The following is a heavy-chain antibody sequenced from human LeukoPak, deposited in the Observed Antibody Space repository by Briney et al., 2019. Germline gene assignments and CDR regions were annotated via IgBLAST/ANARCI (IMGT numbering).Heavy chain of an antibody. V-gene: IGHV3-23*01. D-gene: IGHD3-3*01. CDR3: AKVRHDFWSGYYRY. CDR1: GFTFSTYG. J-gene: IGHJ4*02. CDR2: ISGSGGST. Sequence: GGSLRLSCAASGFTFSTYGMSWVRQAPGKGLEWVSAISGSGGSTYYADSVKGRFTISRDNSKNTLYLQMNSLRAEDTAVYYCAKVRHDFWSGYYRYWGQGTLVTVSS.